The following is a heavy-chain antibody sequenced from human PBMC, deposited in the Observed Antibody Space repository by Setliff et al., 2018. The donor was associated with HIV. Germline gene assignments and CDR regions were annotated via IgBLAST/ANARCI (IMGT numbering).Heavy chain of an antibody. CDR1: GYSFTTKW. CDR2: TYPGDSDT. D-gene: IGHD1-7*01. CDR3: ARHFGKVTNYVPDY. Sequence: PGESLKISCKGSGYSFTTKWIGWVRQMPGKGLEWMGITYPGDSDTRYSPSFQGQVTFSADKSINTVFLHWSSLKASDSAMYYCARHFGKVTNYVPDYWGQGTLVTVSS. V-gene: IGHV5-51*01. J-gene: IGHJ4*02.